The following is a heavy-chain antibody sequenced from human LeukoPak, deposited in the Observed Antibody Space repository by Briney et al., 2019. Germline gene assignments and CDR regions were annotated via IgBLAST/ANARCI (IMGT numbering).Heavy chain of an antibody. CDR3: ASLLTYVTMDY. CDR2: IYYSGST. CDR1: GGSISGSSYY. D-gene: IGHD2/OR15-2a*01. J-gene: IGHJ4*02. Sequence: SETLSLTCTVSGGSISGSSYYRGWIRQPPGKGLEWIGSIYYSGSTYYNPSLKSRVTISVDTSKNQFSLKLSSVTAADTAVYYCASLLTYVTMDYWGQGTLVTVSS. V-gene: IGHV4-39*01.